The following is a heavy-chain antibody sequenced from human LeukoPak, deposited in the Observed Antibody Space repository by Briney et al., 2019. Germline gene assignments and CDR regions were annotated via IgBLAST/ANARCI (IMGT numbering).Heavy chain of an antibody. CDR3: ARYRTTLGMDV. D-gene: IGHD2/OR15-2a*01. V-gene: IGHV3-21*01. CDR2: ISSSSSYI. CDR1: GFTFSSYS. Sequence: GGSLRLSCAASGFTFSSYSMNWVRQAPGKGLEWVSSISSSSSYIYYADSVKGRFTISRDNAKNSLYLQMNSLRAEDTAVYYCARYRTTLGMDVWGKGTTVTVSP. J-gene: IGHJ6*04.